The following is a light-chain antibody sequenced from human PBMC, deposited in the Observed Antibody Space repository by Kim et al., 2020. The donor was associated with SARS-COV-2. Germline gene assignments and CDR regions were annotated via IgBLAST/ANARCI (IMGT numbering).Light chain of an antibody. J-gene: IGKJ1*01. V-gene: IGKV1-5*01. CDR3: QQYNGYPWT. CDR2: DAS. Sequence: DIQMTQSPSTLSASVGERVTITCRASQSISNWLAWYQQKPGEVPKLLIYDASSLESGVPSRFSGSGSGTGFTLTISSLQPNDFATYYCQQYNGYPWTFGQVTKVDIK. CDR1: QSISNW.